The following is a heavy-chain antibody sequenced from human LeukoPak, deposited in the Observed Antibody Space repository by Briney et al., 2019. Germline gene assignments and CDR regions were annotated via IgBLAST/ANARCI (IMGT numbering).Heavy chain of an antibody. Sequence: GGSLRLSCAASGFTFSSYAMSWVRQAPGKGLEWVSAISGSGGITYYADSVKGRFTISRDNSKNTLYLQMNSLRAEDTAVYYCAKDKRGVVTAMRIYFDYWGQGTLATVSS. D-gene: IGHD2-21*02. CDR3: AKDKRGVVTAMRIYFDY. CDR1: GFTFSSYA. V-gene: IGHV3-23*01. CDR2: ISGSGGIT. J-gene: IGHJ4*02.